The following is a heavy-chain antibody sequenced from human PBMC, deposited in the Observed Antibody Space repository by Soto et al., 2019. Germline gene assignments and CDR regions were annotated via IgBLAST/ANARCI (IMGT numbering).Heavy chain of an antibody. D-gene: IGHD5-18*01. V-gene: IGHV4-30-4*01. CDR3: ATESGSTYGYFDY. CDR2: ISGSGST. Sequence: SETLSLTCAVSGGSVSSGGDYWSWIRQSPGKGLEWIGYISGSGSTGYNPSLKNRLTMSVDRSKNQFTLRLTSVTAADTAVYFCATESGSTYGYFDYWGQGTQVTVSS. CDR1: GGSVSSGGDY. J-gene: IGHJ4*02.